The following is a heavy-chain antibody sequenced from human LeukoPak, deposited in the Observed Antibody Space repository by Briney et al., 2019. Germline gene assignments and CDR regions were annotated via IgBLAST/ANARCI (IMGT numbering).Heavy chain of an antibody. V-gene: IGHV1-69*13. Sequence: GASVKVSCKASGGTFSSYAISWVRQAPGQGLEWMGGIIPIFGTANYAQKFQGRVTITADESTSTAYMELSSLRSEDTAVYYCAITDCSSTSCYIIPPPLVWGQGTLVTVSS. D-gene: IGHD2-2*02. CDR3: AITDCSSTSCYIIPPPLV. J-gene: IGHJ4*02. CDR2: IIPIFGTA. CDR1: GGTFSSYA.